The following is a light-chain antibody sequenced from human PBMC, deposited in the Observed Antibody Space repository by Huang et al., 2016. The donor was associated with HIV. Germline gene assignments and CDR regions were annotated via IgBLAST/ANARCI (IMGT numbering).Light chain of an antibody. CDR3: QQYNNWHLT. Sequence: IVMTQTPATLPVSPGGRATLSCRASQRVGGNMAWYKQKPGQAPRLIIYGSTTRAAGVPDRFSGSGSVTDFTLTIYNLQSEDFAVYYCQQYNNWHLTFGGGTTV. J-gene: IGKJ4*01. CDR2: GST. V-gene: IGKV3-15*01. CDR1: QRVGGN.